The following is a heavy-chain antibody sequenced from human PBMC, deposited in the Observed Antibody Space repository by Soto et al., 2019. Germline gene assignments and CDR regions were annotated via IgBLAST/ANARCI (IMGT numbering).Heavy chain of an antibody. V-gene: IGHV1-3*01. CDR1: GYTFTSYA. CDR3: ARAVDYYDSSGYYTHEYFQH. Sequence: ASVKVSCKASGYTFTSYAMHWVRQAPGQRLEWMGWINAGNGNTKYSQKFQGRVTITRDTSASTAYMELSSLRSEDTAVYYCARAVDYYDSSGYYTHEYFQHWGQGTLVTVSS. CDR2: INAGNGNT. D-gene: IGHD3-22*01. J-gene: IGHJ1*01.